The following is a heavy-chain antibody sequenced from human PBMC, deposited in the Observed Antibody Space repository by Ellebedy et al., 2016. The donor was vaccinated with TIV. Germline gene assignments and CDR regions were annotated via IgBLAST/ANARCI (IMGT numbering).Heavy chain of an antibody. CDR1: RFSFSTDA. CDR2: ISGSGRNT. D-gene: IGHD2-2*01. CDR3: AKSMGYCSSPSCSEMSFDYFYYGMDV. Sequence: GESLKISXGGPRFSFSTDAMNWVRQTPGKGLEWVSLISGSGRNTYYADSVKGRFIISRDNFNNTVYLQMNSLRAEDTAVYYCAKSMGYCSSPSCSEMSFDYFYYGMDVWGQGTTVTVSS. J-gene: IGHJ6*02. V-gene: IGHV3-23*01.